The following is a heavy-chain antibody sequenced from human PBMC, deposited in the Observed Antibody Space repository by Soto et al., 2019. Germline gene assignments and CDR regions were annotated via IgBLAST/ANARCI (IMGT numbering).Heavy chain of an antibody. CDR3: ARHNYGSGSTYFDY. Sequence: SETLSLTCTVSGGSISSYYWSWIRQSPGKGLEWIGYIYYSGSTNYNPSLKSRVTISVDTSKNQFSLKLNSMTAADTAVYYCARHNYGSGSTYFDYWGQGTLVTVPS. CDR2: IYYSGST. D-gene: IGHD3-10*01. CDR1: GGSISSYY. V-gene: IGHV4-59*08. J-gene: IGHJ4*02.